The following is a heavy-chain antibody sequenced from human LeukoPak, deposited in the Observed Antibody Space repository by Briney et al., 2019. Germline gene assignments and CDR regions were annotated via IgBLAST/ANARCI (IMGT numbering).Heavy chain of an antibody. J-gene: IGHJ5*02. V-gene: IGHV4-4*07. Sequence: PSETLSLTCTVAGGTISSYYWSWIRKPAGKGLEWIGRIYTSGSTNYNPSLKSRVTMSVDTSKNQFSLKLSSVTAADTAVYYCAREVDYGSVSYHWFDPWGQGTLVTVSS. CDR2: IYTSGST. CDR1: GGTISSYY. D-gene: IGHD3-10*01. CDR3: AREVDYGSVSYHWFDP.